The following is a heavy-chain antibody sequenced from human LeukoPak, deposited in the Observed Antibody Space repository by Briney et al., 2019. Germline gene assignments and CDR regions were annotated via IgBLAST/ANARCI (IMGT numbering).Heavy chain of an antibody. Sequence: SETLSLTCTVSGGSISSYYWSWIRQPAGKGLEWIGRIYTSGSTNYNPSLKSRVTISVDTSKNQFSLKLSSVTAADTAVYYCARGGYCSSTSCPRFDPWGQGTLVTVSS. CDR2: IYTSGST. V-gene: IGHV4-4*07. D-gene: IGHD2-2*01. CDR1: GGSISSYY. J-gene: IGHJ5*02. CDR3: ARGGYCSSTSCPRFDP.